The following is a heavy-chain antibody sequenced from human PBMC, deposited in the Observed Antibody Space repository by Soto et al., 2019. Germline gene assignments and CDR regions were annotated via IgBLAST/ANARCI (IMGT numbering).Heavy chain of an antibody. V-gene: IGHV5-51*01. D-gene: IGHD3-16*01. CDR3: ARQRGSRNGRNYFDY. J-gene: IGHJ4*02. Sequence: EVQLVQSGAEVKKPGESLKISCKGSGYSFTSYWIGWVRQMPGKGLEWMGIIYPGDSDTRYSPSFQGQVTISADKSIXTAYLQWSGLKASATARYYCARQRGSRNGRNYFDYWGQGTLVTVSS. CDR1: GYSFTSYW. CDR2: IYPGDSDT.